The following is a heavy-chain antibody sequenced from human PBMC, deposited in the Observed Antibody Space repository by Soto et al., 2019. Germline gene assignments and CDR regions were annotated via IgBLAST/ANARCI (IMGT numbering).Heavy chain of an antibody. CDR3: AKEGYCTNGVCFDAFDI. V-gene: IGHV3-23*01. CDR1: GFTFSSYA. J-gene: IGHJ3*02. Sequence: GGSLRLSCAASGFTFSSYAMSWVRQAPGKGLVWVSAISGSGGSTYYADSVKGRFTISRDNSKNTLYLQMNSLRAEDTAVYYCAKEGYCTNGVCFDAFDIWGQGTMVTVSS. CDR2: ISGSGGST. D-gene: IGHD2-8*01.